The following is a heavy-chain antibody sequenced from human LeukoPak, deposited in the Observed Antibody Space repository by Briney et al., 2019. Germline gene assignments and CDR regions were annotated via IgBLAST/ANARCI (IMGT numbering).Heavy chain of an antibody. Sequence: ASVKVSCKASGYTFTGYYMHWVRQAPGQGLEWMGWINPNSGGTNYAQKFQGRVAMTRDTSISTTYMELSRLRSDDTAVYFCARARIAARPWSHPWGQGTLVTVSS. CDR1: GYTFTGYY. D-gene: IGHD6-6*01. CDR2: INPNSGGT. J-gene: IGHJ5*02. V-gene: IGHV1-2*02. CDR3: ARARIAARPWSHP.